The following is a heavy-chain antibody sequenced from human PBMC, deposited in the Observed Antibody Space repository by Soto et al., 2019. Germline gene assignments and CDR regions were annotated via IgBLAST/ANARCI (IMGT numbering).Heavy chain of an antibody. V-gene: IGHV3-23*01. CDR3: AKDKNYAYAVGVFDI. CDR1: GFTFSTYA. J-gene: IGHJ3*02. D-gene: IGHD2-2*01. CDR2: ISGSGGST. Sequence: EVQLLESGGGLVQPGGSLRLSLAASGFTFSTYALSWARQAPGKGLEWVSGISGSGGSTYYADSVKGRFTISRDNSKNTLYLQMNSLRAEDTAVYYCAKDKNYAYAVGVFDIWGQGTMVTVSS.